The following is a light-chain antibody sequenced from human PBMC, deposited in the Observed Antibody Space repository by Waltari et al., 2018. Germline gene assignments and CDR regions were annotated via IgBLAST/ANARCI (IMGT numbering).Light chain of an antibody. Sequence: SYELTQPPSVSVSPGQTARITCGGNNIASESVHWYQQKPGQAPLVVLYDDSARPSGIPRRFSGSNSGNKATLTISRVEAGDEADYYCQLWDTSNDRVVFGGGT. J-gene: IGLJ3*02. CDR2: DDS. CDR3: QLWDTSNDRVV. V-gene: IGLV3-21*02. CDR1: NIASES.